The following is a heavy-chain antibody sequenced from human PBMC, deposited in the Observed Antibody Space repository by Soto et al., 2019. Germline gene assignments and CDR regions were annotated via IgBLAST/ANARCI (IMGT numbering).Heavy chain of an antibody. V-gene: IGHV1-18*01. Sequence: ASVKVSCKASGYTFTSYGISWVRQAPGQGLEWMGWISAYNGNTNYAQKLQGRVTMTTDTSTSTAYMELRSLRSDDTAVYYCARVIHLRFLEWLLFGWFDPWGQGTLVTVSS. CDR3: ARVIHLRFLEWLLFGWFDP. CDR1: GYTFTSYG. CDR2: ISAYNGNT. J-gene: IGHJ5*02. D-gene: IGHD3-3*01.